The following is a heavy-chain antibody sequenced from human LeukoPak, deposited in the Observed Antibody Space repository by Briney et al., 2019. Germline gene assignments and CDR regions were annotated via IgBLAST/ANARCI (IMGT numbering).Heavy chain of an antibody. J-gene: IGHJ3*02. CDR2: IYYSGST. CDR3: ARVSSTIFGVAQGAFDI. Sequence: SETLSLTCTVSGGSISSYYWSWIRQPPGKGLEWIGYIYYSGSTNYNPSLKSRVTISVDTSKNQFSLKLSSVTAADTAVYYCARVSSTIFGVAQGAFDIWGQGTMVTVSS. D-gene: IGHD3-3*01. V-gene: IGHV4-59*01. CDR1: GGSISSYY.